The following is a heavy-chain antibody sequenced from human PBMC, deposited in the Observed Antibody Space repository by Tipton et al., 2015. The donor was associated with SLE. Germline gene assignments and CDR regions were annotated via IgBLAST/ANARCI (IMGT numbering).Heavy chain of an antibody. Sequence: SLRLSCAASGFTFSDFWMSWVRQAPGKGLEWVAVIWYDGSNKYYADSVKGRFTISRDNSKNTLYLQMNSLRAEDTAVYYCARRITYYYYYMDVWGKGTTVTVSS. V-gene: IGHV3-33*08. CDR1: GFTFSDFW. J-gene: IGHJ6*03. CDR3: ARRITYYYYYMDV. CDR2: IWYDGSNK.